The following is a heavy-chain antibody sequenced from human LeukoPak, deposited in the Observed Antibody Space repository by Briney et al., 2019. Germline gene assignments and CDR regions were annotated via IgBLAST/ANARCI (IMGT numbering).Heavy chain of an antibody. CDR3: ARGVSDYDSSGWDAFDI. Sequence: PGGSLRLSCAASGFTFSSYSMNWVRRAPGKGLEWVSSISSSSSYIYYADSVKGRFTISRDNAKNSLYLQMNSLRAEDTAVYYCARGVSDYDSSGWDAFDIWGQGTMVTVSS. V-gene: IGHV3-21*01. J-gene: IGHJ3*02. CDR1: GFTFSSYS. D-gene: IGHD3-22*01. CDR2: ISSSSSYI.